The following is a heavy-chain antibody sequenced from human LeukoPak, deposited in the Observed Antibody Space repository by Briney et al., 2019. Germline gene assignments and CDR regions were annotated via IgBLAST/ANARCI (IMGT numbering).Heavy chain of an antibody. CDR3: MRGGGNSWFDS. CDR1: GYTFTRHY. Sequence: ASVKVSFKASGYTFTRHYLHCVRQPPGQGLEWMGWINPNSCDTNFAQKFQGRVTMTRATSISTVYMELTRLRSDDTALYYWMRGGGNSWFDSWGQGTLVSVSS. V-gene: IGHV1-2*02. CDR2: INPNSCDT. D-gene: IGHD3-16*01. J-gene: IGHJ5*01.